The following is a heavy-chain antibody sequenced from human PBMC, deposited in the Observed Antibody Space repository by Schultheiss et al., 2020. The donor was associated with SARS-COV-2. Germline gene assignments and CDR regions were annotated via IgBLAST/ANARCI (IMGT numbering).Heavy chain of an antibody. CDR2: ISGSGGST. D-gene: IGHD2-2*01. CDR1: GFTFDDYA. Sequence: GGSLRLSCAASGFTFDDYAMHWVRQAPGKGLEWVSAISGSGGSTYYADSVKGRFTISRDNSKNTLYLQMNSLRAEDTAVYYCARLVYFDYWGQGTLVTVSS. V-gene: IGHV3-23*01. CDR3: ARLVYFDY. J-gene: IGHJ4*02.